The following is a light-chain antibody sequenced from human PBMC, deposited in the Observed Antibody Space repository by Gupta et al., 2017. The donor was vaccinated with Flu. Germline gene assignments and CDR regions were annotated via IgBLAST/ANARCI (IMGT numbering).Light chain of an antibody. CDR2: DVR. J-gene: IGLJ2*01. CDR1: SSDIGTYNY. CDR3: SSYSATGALAL. V-gene: IGLV2-14*03. Sequence: QSALTQPASVSGSPGQSINISCTGTSSDIGTYNYVSWYQQYPGRAPKLMIYDVRNRPSGISDRFSGSKSGNTASLTISGLQAEDEADYYCSSYSATGALALFGGGTKATVL.